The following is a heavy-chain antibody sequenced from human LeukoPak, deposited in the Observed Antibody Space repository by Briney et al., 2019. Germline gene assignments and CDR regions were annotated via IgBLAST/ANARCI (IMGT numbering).Heavy chain of an antibody. V-gene: IGHV3-48*03. CDR3: ARDLYYNTGMDV. Sequence: EGSLRLSCAASGFTFSSYEMNWVRQAPGKGLEWVSYMSSSSSSIYYADSVKGRFTFSRDNAKNSVYLQMNSLRAEDTAVYYCARDLYYNTGMDVWGQGTTVTVSS. CDR2: MSSSSSSI. D-gene: IGHD3-22*01. J-gene: IGHJ6*02. CDR1: GFTFSSYE.